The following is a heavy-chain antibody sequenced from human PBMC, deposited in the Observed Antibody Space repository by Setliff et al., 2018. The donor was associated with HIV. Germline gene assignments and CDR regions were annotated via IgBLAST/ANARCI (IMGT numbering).Heavy chain of an antibody. CDR2: IRYDGSNK. J-gene: IGHJ6*02. CDR1: GFTFISYG. V-gene: IGHV3-30*02. D-gene: IGHD4-17*01. Sequence: LRLSCAVSGFTFISYGMYWVRQAPGKGLEWVAFIRYDGSNKYYADSVKGRFTISRDNSKNTLNLQMNSLRTEDTALYYCAKDLGGGSYGNWAYGMDVGGQGTTVTVSS. CDR3: AKDLGGGSYGNWAYGMDV.